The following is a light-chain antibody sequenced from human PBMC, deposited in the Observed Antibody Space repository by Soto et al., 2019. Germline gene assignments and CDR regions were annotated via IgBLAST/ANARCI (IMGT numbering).Light chain of an antibody. CDR1: QRISHW. V-gene: IGKV1-5*01. Sequence: DIQMTQSPATLSASVGDSVTITCRASQRISHWLAWYQQKPGKAPKFLIYDASSLESGVPSRFSGSGSGTEFTLTISSLQPDDFATYYCQQYDSVLGTFGPGTKVEI. CDR3: QQYDSVLGT. J-gene: IGKJ1*01. CDR2: DAS.